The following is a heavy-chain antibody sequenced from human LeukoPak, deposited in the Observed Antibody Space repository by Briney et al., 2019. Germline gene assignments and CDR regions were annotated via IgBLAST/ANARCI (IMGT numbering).Heavy chain of an antibody. CDR2: INPSGGST. Sequence: ASVKVSCKASGYTFTSYYMHWVRQAPGQGLEWMGMINPSGGSTSYAQKFQGRVTMTRDTSTSTVYMELSSLRSEDTAVYYCAREGYSGPSGWGIDYWDQGTLVTVSS. D-gene: IGHD6-19*01. V-gene: IGHV1-46*01. CDR1: GYTFTSYY. J-gene: IGHJ4*02. CDR3: AREGYSGPSGWGIDY.